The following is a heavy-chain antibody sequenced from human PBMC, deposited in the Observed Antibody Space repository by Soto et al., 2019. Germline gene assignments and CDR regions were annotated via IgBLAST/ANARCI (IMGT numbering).Heavy chain of an antibody. CDR1: GFSLSAHY. Sequence: PGGSRRLSWPPSGFSLSAHYIDWVRQPPGRGREWVGRSRAKAQGNSKKNAASVKGRLTTSRDDSKNSVLLKMASLKAEDTAVYYCVGAMYYPDSSGYTRCFDYWGQGTLVTVSS. CDR3: VGAMYYPDSSGYTRCFDY. J-gene: IGHJ4*02. V-gene: IGHV3-72*01. D-gene: IGHD3-22*01. CDR2: SRAKAQGNSK.